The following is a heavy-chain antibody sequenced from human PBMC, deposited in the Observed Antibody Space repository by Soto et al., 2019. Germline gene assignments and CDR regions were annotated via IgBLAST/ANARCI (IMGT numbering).Heavy chain of an antibody. CDR3: AKSRLYCSGGSCYSEYFQH. J-gene: IGHJ1*01. CDR1: GFTFSSYA. D-gene: IGHD2-15*01. CDR2: ISYDGSNK. V-gene: IGHV3-30*04. Sequence: GGSLRLSCAASGFTFSSYAMHWVRQAPGKGLEWVAVISYDGSNKYYADSVKGRFTISRDNSKNTLYLQMNSLRAEDTAVYYCAKSRLYCSGGSCYSEYFQHWGQGTLVTVS.